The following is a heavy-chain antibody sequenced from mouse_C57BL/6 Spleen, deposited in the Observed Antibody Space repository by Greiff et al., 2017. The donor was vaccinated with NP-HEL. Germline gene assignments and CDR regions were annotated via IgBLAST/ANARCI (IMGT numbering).Heavy chain of an antibody. CDR3: ARSPSYAMDY. CDR1: GYTFTSYW. V-gene: IGHV1-55*01. CDR2: IYPGSGST. Sequence: QVQLQQPGAELVKPGASVKMSCKASGYTFTSYWITWVKQRPGQGLEWIGDIYPGSGSTNYNEKFKSKATLTADKSSSTAYMELRSLTSEDSAVYFCARSPSYAMDYWGQGTSVTVSS. J-gene: IGHJ4*01.